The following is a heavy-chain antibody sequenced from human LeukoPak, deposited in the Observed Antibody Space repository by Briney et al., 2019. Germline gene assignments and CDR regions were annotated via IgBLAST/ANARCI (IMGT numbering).Heavy chain of an antibody. V-gene: IGHV1-2*02. CDR1: GYIFTSYH. Sequence: ASVKVSCKASGYIFTSYHMHWVRQAPGQGLEWMGWINPDSGGTNNAQKFQGRVTMTRDTSISTAYMELSRLRSDDTAVYYCARTFYDTLDSDAFDFWGQGTMVIVSS. D-gene: IGHD2/OR15-2a*01. J-gene: IGHJ3*01. CDR3: ARTFYDTLDSDAFDF. CDR2: INPDSGGT.